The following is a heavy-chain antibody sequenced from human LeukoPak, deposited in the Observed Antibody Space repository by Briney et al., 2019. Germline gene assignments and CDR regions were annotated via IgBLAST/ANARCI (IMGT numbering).Heavy chain of an antibody. CDR1: GFTVSGNY. Sequence: PGGSLSLSCAASGFTVSGNYMSWVRPAPGKGLEWVSIMYSGGNTHYADSVKGRFTISRDNSKNTLYLQMNSLSAEDTAVYYCARCGGDCYPGGAFDIWGQGTMVTVS. D-gene: IGHD2-21*02. J-gene: IGHJ3*02. V-gene: IGHV3-53*01. CDR2: MYSGGNT. CDR3: ARCGGDCYPGGAFDI.